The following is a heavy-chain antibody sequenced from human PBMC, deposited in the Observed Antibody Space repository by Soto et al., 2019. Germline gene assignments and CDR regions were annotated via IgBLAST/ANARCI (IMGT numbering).Heavy chain of an antibody. V-gene: IGHV1-3*01. CDR1: GYTFTSYA. CDR2: INAGNGNT. J-gene: IGHJ4*02. CDR3: ARFYYDSSGYYYDV. D-gene: IGHD3-22*01. Sequence: GASVKVSCKASGYTFTSYAMHWVRQAPGQRLEWMGWINAGNGNTKYSQKFQGWVTMTRDTSISTAYMELSRLRSDDTAVYYCARFYYDSSGYYYDVWGQGTLVTVSS.